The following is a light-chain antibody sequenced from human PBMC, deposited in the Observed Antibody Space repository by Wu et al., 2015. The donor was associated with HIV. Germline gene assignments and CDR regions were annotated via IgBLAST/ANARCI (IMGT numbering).Light chain of an antibody. CDR1: ESLSNR. CDR2: WAS. CDR3: QQYSTTPWT. Sequence: DIQMTQSPSTLSASVGERVTITCRASESLSNRLAWYQQKPGKAPQLLIYWASTLETGAPSRFIGSGSETEFTLTITSLQPEDFAIYYCQQYSTTPWTFGQGTKVEIK. V-gene: IGKV1-5*03. J-gene: IGKJ1*01.